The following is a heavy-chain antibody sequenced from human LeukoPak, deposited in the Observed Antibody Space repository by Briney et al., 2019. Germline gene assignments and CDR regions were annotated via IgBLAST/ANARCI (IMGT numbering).Heavy chain of an antibody. CDR2: IYIGGST. Sequence: GRSLRLSCAASGFTVSSNYMSWVRQAPGKGLEWVSVIYIGGSTYYADSVKGRFTISRDNSKNTLYLQMNSLRAEDTAVYYCASVFYDILTGYYPRENDAFDIWGQGTMVTVSS. V-gene: IGHV3-53*01. CDR3: ASVFYDILTGYYPRENDAFDI. CDR1: GFTVSSNY. D-gene: IGHD3-9*01. J-gene: IGHJ3*02.